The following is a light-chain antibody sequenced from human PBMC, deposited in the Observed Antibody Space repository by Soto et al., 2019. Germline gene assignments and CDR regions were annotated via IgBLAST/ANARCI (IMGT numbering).Light chain of an antibody. V-gene: IGKV3-20*01. Sequence: EIVLTQSPGTLSLSPGERATLSCRASQSVSSNYLAWYQHKPGQAPRLLIYGASSRATGIPDRFSGSGSGTEFTLTISRLEPEDFAVYYCQQYGNSPTWTFGQGTKVEI. J-gene: IGKJ1*01. CDR3: QQYGNSPTWT. CDR2: GAS. CDR1: QSVSSNY.